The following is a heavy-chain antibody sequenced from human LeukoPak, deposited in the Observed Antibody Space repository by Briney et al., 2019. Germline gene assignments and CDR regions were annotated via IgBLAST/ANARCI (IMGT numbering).Heavy chain of an antibody. CDR1: GYTFTGYY. CDR3: ARGLITMVRGVIKPASCLGI. J-gene: IGHJ6*04. CDR2: INPNSGGT. D-gene: IGHD3-10*01. Sequence: GASVKVSCKASGYTFTGYYMHWVRQAPGQGLEWMGWINPNSGGTNYAQKFQGRVTMTRDTSISTAYMELSRLRSDDTAVYYCARGLITMVRGVIKPASCLGIWGKGTTVTISS. V-gene: IGHV1-2*02.